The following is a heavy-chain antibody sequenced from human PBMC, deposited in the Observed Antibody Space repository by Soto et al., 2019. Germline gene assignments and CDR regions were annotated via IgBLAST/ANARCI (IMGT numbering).Heavy chain of an antibody. D-gene: IGHD5-12*01. Sequence: PGGPLRLSCAASGFTFSSYAMHWVRQAPGKGLEWVAVISYDGSNKYYADSVKGRFTISRDNSKNTLYLQMNSLRAEDTAVYYCARGGGRDGYNYWLVGGDWFDPWGQGTLVTVSS. CDR1: GFTFSSYA. CDR2: ISYDGSNK. J-gene: IGHJ5*02. CDR3: ARGGGRDGYNYWLVGGDWFDP. V-gene: IGHV3-30-3*01.